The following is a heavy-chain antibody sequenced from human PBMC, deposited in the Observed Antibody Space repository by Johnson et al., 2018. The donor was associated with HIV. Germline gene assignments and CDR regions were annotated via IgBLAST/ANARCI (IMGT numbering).Heavy chain of an antibody. V-gene: IGHV3-30*18. J-gene: IGHJ3*02. Sequence: QMLLVESGGGLVKPGGSLRLSCAASGFSFSDYYMSWIRQAPGKGLEWVAVISYDGSNKYYADSVKGRFTISRDNSKDTLYLQMNSLRAEDTAVYYCAKGREGIKAFDIWGQGTMVTVSS. CDR2: ISYDGSNK. D-gene: IGHD3-10*01. CDR3: AKGREGIKAFDI. CDR1: GFSFSDYY.